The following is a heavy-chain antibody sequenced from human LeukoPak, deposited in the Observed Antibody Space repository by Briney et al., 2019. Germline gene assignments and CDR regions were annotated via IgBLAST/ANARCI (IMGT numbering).Heavy chain of an antibody. D-gene: IGHD2-21*02. J-gene: IGHJ4*02. CDR2: ISSSSSYI. CDR1: GFTFSSYS. V-gene: IGHV3-21*01. CDR3: ARYCGGDCYQYYFDY. Sequence: GGSLRLSCPASGFTFSSYSMNWVRQAPGKGLEWVSSISSSSSYIYYADSVKGRFTISRDNAKNSLYLQMNSLRAEDTAVYYCARYCGGDCYQYYFDYWGQGTLVTVSS.